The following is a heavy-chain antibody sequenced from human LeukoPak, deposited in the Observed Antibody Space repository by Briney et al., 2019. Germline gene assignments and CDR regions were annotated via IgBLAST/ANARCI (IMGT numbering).Heavy chain of an antibody. Sequence: PPGALSLTCGVSVGTISNTNWWSWVHQPPGQGLEWIEEISLTGLTHYNPSLESRVTVSLDKSKNQLSLHLTSVTAADTAVYYCTRENGAFSPFGYWGQGTLVTVLS. CDR3: TRENGAFSPFGY. V-gene: IGHV4-4*03. J-gene: IGHJ4*02. D-gene: IGHD2-8*01. CDR1: VGTISNTNW. CDR2: ISLTGLT.